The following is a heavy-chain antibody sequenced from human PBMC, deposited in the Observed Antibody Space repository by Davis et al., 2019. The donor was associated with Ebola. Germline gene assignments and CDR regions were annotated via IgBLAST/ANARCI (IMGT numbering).Heavy chain of an antibody. CDR2: IWYDGSNN. J-gene: IGHJ4*02. Sequence: GESLKISCATSGFTLSYYGNHSVRQSPGKGPEWVAVIWYDGSNNYYADSVKGRFTITSNNSKNDLYLQMNSLRAEDTAVYYCGRDRAMFRVGLIDYWGQGTLVTVSS. CDR3: GRDRAMFRVGLIDY. CDR1: GFTLSYYG. V-gene: IGHV3-33*01. D-gene: IGHD3-10*01.